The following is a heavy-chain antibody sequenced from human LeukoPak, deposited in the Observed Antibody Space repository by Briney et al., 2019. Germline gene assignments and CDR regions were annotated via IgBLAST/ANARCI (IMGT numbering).Heavy chain of an antibody. CDR3: AYSGGSSGWAPNS. V-gene: IGHV3-7*03. CDR1: GFTFSKYW. Sequence: GGSLRLSCAASGFTFSKYWMSWVRQAPGKGLEWVANIKEDGSDKYYVDSVKGRFNISRDNAKNSLYLQMNSLRAEDMALYYCAYSGGSSGWAPNSWGQGTLVTVSS. J-gene: IGHJ4*02. CDR2: IKEDGSDK. D-gene: IGHD6-19*01.